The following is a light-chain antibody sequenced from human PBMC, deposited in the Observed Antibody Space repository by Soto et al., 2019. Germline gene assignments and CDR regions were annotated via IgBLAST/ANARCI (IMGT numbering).Light chain of an antibody. V-gene: IGKV1-12*01. CDR2: AAS. Sequence: DIQMTQSPSTLSASVGDRVTITCRASQNIKNWLAWYQQKPGEAPKLLIYAASSLQSGAPSRFSGSGSGADFTLTISSLQPEDSATYYCQQAHSFPTFGQGTKV. CDR1: QNIKNW. J-gene: IGKJ1*01. CDR3: QQAHSFPT.